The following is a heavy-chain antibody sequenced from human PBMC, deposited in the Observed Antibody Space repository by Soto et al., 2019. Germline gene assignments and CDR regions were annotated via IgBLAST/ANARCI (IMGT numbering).Heavy chain of an antibody. CDR2: IKGDASTT. D-gene: IGHD3-10*01. Sequence: EVQLVESGGGLVQPGGSLRLSCAASGFTFSTYWMHWVRQAPEKGLVWVSRIKGDASTTSYADSVQGRFTISRDNAKNTLYPQMNSLRADEDTGVYYCARGGLKSYWFDPWGQGTLVTVSS. CDR3: ARGGLKSYWFDP. CDR1: GFTFSTYW. V-gene: IGHV3-74*01. J-gene: IGHJ5*02.